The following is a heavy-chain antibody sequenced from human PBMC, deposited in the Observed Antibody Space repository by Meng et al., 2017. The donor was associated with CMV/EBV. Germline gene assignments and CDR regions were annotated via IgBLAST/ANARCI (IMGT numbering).Heavy chain of an antibody. V-gene: IGHV1-69*12. CDR3: ARDSHDYSNYYFDY. J-gene: IGHJ4*02. D-gene: IGHD4-11*01. CDR2: IIPIFGTA. Sequence: VQRGESGSEGKSPGSSVKVSCKASGGTFSSYAISWVRQAPGQGLEWMGGIIPIFGTANYAQKFQGRVTITADESTSTAYMELSSLRSEDTAVYYCARDSHDYSNYYFDYWGQGTLVTVSS. CDR1: GGTFSSYA.